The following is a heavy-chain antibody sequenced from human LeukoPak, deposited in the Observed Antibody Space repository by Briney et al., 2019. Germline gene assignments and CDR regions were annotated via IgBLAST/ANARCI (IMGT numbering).Heavy chain of an antibody. V-gene: IGHV3-23*01. J-gene: IGHJ4*02. CDR3: AKADSSSWFYYFDY. D-gene: IGHD6-13*01. CDR2: ISGSGGST. CDR1: GFTFSSYA. Sequence: GGSLRLSCAASGFTFSSYAMSWVRQAPGKGLEWVSAISGSGGSTYYADSVKGRFTTSRDNSKNTLYLQMNSLRAEDTAVYYCAKADSSSWFYYFDYWGQGTLVTVSS.